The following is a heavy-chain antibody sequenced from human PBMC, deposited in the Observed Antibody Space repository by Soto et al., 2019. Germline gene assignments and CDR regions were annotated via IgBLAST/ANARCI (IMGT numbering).Heavy chain of an antibody. J-gene: IGHJ5*02. CDR1: GGSISSYY. V-gene: IGHV4-59*08. D-gene: IGHD6-13*01. CDR2: IYYSGST. Sequence: PSETLSLTCTVSGGSISSYYWSWIRQPPGKGLEWIGYIYYSGSTNYNPSLKSRVTISVDTSKNQFSLKLSSVTAADTAVYYCARHEMFIAAAGTGVWFDPWGQGTLVTSPQ. CDR3: ARHEMFIAAAGTGVWFDP.